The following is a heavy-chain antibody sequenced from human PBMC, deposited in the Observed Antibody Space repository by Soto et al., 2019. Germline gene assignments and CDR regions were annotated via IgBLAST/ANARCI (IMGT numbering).Heavy chain of an antibody. J-gene: IGHJ4*02. CDR1: GFTFSSYG. CDR2: ISYDGSNK. Sequence: GGSLRLSCAASGFTFSSYGMHWVRQAPGKGLEWVAVISYDGSNKYYADSVKGRFTISRDNSKNTLYLQMNSLRAEDTAVYYCAKEYYRGVAGTGFDYWGQGTLVTV. D-gene: IGHD6-19*01. V-gene: IGHV3-30*18. CDR3: AKEYYRGVAGTGFDY.